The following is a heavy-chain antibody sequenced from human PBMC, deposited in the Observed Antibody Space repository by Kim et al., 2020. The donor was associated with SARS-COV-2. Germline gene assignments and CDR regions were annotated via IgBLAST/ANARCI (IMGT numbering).Heavy chain of an antibody. CDR3: ARHRGSGSGSYYISGAADY. D-gene: IGHD1-26*01. CDR2: IYPGDSDT. Sequence: GESLKISCKGSGYSFTSYWIGWVRQMPGKGLEWMGIIYPGDSDTRYSPSFQGQVTISADKSISTAYLQWSSLKASDTAMYYCARHRGSGSGSYYISGAADYWGQGTLVTVSS. V-gene: IGHV5-51*01. CDR1: GYSFTSYW. J-gene: IGHJ4*02.